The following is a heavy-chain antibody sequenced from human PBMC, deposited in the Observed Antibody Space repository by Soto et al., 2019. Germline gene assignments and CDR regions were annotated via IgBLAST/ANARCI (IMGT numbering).Heavy chain of an antibody. V-gene: IGHV3-48*01. CDR3: ARDADHCSGGSCYSGWFDP. CDR2: ISSSSSTI. CDR1: GFTFSSYS. Sequence: EVQLVESGGGLVQPGGSLRLSCAAPGFTFSSYSMNWVRQAPGKGLEWVSYISSSSSTIYYADSVKGRFTISRDNAKNSLYLQMNSLRAEDTAVYYCARDADHCSGGSCYSGWFDPWGQGTLVTVSS. J-gene: IGHJ5*02. D-gene: IGHD2-15*01.